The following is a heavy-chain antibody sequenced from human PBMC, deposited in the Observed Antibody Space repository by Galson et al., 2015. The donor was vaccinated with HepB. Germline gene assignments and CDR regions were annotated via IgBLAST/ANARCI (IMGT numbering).Heavy chain of an antibody. Sequence: SLRLSCAASGFTFRNYAMSWVRQAPGKGLEWVSAITPSGDNTYSADSVKGRFTISRDNSKNTLFLQKTSLTADDTAIYYCARVHPEYRSGWYRQALYYFDSWGQGTLVTVSS. V-gene: IGHV3-23*01. CDR2: ITPSGDNT. CDR3: ARVHPEYRSGWYRQALYYFDS. D-gene: IGHD6-19*01. CDR1: GFTFRNYA. J-gene: IGHJ4*02.